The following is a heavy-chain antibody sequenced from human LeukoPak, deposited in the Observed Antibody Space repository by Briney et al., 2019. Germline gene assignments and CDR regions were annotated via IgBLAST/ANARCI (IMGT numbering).Heavy chain of an antibody. CDR3: AKGGSYYTSSWFDP. CDR2: ISGVGGST. Sequence: PGGSLRLSCTASGFTFRSYAMSWVRQAPGKGLEWVSAISGVGGSTFYADSVKGRFTISRDNSKNTLYLQMNSLRAEDTAVYYCAKGGSYYTSSWFDPWGQGTLVTVSS. J-gene: IGHJ5*02. V-gene: IGHV3-23*01. CDR1: GFTFRSYA. D-gene: IGHD3-10*01.